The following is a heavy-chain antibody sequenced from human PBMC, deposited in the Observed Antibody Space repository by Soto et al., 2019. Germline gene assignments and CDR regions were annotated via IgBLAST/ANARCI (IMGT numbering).Heavy chain of an antibody. CDR2: ISYDGSNK. J-gene: IGHJ4*02. Sequence: PGGSLRLSCAASGFTFSSYAMHWVRQAPGKGLEWVAVISYDGSNKYYADSVKGRFTISRDNSKNTLYLQMNSLRAEDTAVYYCARGGDRGTTVTTIDDWGQGTRVTVAS. V-gene: IGHV3-30-3*01. D-gene: IGHD4-17*01. CDR3: ARGGDRGTTVTTIDD. CDR1: GFTFSSYA.